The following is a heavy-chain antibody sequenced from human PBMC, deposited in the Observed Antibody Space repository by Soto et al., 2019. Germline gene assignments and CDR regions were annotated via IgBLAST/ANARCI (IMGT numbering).Heavy chain of an antibody. J-gene: IGHJ4*02. D-gene: IGHD1-1*01. CDR3: ARIVASTEGNWNYDDY. Sequence: SGPTLVNPTQTLTLTCTFSGFSLSTSGMCVSWIRQPPGKALEWLARIDWDDDKYYSTSLKTRLTISKDTAKNQVVLTMTNMDPVDTATYYCARIVASTEGNWNYDDYWGQGTLVTVSS. CDR2: IDWDDDK. CDR1: GFSLSTSGMC. V-gene: IGHV2-70*11.